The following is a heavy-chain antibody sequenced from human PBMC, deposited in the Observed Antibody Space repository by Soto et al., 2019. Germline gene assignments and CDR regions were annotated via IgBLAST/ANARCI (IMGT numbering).Heavy chain of an antibody. Sequence: SGPTMVNPTQTLTLPCTFSGFSLSTTAVGVAWVRQPPGQALEWLAFIFWNDEKHYRPSLKSRVTIIKDTSKNQVVLTMTNVDHMDTGTYYCARRDGYNSYDLEYWGQGALVTVSS. CDR2: IFWNDEK. J-gene: IGHJ4*02. D-gene: IGHD1-1*01. CDR1: GFSLSTTAVG. CDR3: ARRDGYNSYDLEY. V-gene: IGHV2-5*01.